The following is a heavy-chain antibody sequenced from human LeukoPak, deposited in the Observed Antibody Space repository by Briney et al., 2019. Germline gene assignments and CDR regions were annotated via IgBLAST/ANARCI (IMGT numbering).Heavy chain of an antibody. J-gene: IGHJ4*02. CDR1: GFTFSDPY. V-gene: IGHV3-11*04. CDR3: ARTARHLDY. D-gene: IGHD5-18*01. CDR2: ISGSGTDI. Sequence: PGGSLRLSCEASGFTFSDPYMSWIRQAPGKGLECLSYISGSGTDINYADPVRGRFTISRDNAKNLLYLQMNDLRVEDTAVYYCARTARHLDYWGQGTLVTVSS.